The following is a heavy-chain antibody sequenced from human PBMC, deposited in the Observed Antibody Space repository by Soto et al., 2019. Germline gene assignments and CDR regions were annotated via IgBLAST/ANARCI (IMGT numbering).Heavy chain of an antibody. V-gene: IGHV3-9*01. Sequence: GGSLRLSCAASGFTFDDYAMHWVRQAPGKGLEWVSGISWNSGSIGYADSVKGRFTISRDNAKNSLYLQMNSLRAEDTALYYCAKDMSSSWHYYGMDVWGQGTTVTVSS. CDR2: ISWNSGSI. CDR3: AKDMSSSWHYYGMDV. D-gene: IGHD6-13*01. CDR1: GFTFDDYA. J-gene: IGHJ6*02.